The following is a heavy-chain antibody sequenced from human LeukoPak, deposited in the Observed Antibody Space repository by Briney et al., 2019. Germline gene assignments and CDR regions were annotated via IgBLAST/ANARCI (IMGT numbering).Heavy chain of an antibody. CDR2: ISSSTSYI. D-gene: IGHD4-17*01. V-gene: IGHV3-21*01. CDR3: ARAGGSTVSHSDY. CDR1: GFTFSSYS. J-gene: IGHJ4*02. Sequence: GGSPRLSCAASGFTFSSYSMNWIRQAPGKGLEWVSSISSSTSYIYYADSVKGRFTISKDNAKNSLYLQMNSLRAEDTAVYYCARAGGSTVSHSDYWGQGTLVPVSS.